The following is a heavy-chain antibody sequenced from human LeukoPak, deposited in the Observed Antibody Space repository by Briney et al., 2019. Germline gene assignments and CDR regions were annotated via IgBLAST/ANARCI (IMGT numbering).Heavy chain of an antibody. J-gene: IGHJ6*03. D-gene: IGHD3-3*01. CDR3: ARGSRSSVTIFGVVTGLYYYYMDV. CDR2: MNPNSGNT. Sequence: ASVKVSCKASGYTFTSYDINWVRQAAGQGLEWMGWMNPNSGNTDYAQKFQGRVTMTRNSSISTAYMELSSLRSEDTAVYYCARGSRSSVTIFGVVTGLYYYYMDVWGKGTTVTVSS. CDR1: GYTFTSYD. V-gene: IGHV1-8*01.